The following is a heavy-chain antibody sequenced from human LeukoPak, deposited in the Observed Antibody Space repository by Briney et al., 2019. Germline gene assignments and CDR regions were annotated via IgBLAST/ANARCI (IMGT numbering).Heavy chain of an antibody. D-gene: IGHD5-24*01. CDR3: AKDMRATLHSPFDY. Sequence: GGSLRLSCAASGLTFSSYWMNWVRQAPGKGLEWVTIIKKDGSEEHYVDSVKGRFTISRDNAKNSVYLQMSSLRAEDTALYYCAKDMRATLHSPFDYWGQGTLVTVSS. CDR1: GLTFSSYW. V-gene: IGHV3-7*03. J-gene: IGHJ4*02. CDR2: IKKDGSEE.